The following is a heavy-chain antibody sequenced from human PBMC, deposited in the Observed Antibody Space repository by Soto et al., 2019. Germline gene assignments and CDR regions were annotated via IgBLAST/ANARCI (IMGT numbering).Heavy chain of an antibody. CDR2: ISSNGGSA. V-gene: IGHV3-23*01. Sequence: EVKLLQSGGGAGQPGGSLRLPCAAAGFTFRNYATNWVRQAPGKGLELVSSISSNGGSAYYADSVKGRFTISRDNSKNTLYLQMNRLRADDTAVYYCARGYCSAVGCYVHYYYGFDVWGQGTTVTVSS. J-gene: IGHJ6*02. CDR3: ARGYCSAVGCYVHYYYGFDV. CDR1: GFTFRNYA. D-gene: IGHD2-15*01.